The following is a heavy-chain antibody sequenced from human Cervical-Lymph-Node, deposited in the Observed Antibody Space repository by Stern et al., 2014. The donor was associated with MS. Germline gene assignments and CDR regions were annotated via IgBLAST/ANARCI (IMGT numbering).Heavy chain of an antibody. J-gene: IGHJ4*02. CDR3: STLSNYYDTSSFDY. Sequence: EDQLVESGGGLVKPGGSLRLSCAASGFTFNKAWMNWVRLAPGKGLEWVGHIKSKTDGETADYAAPVKGRFTISRDDSENTLYLQMNSLKTEDTALYYCSTLSNYYDTSSFDYWGQGTLVTVSS. CDR1: GFTFNKAW. D-gene: IGHD3-22*01. V-gene: IGHV3-15*01. CDR2: IKSKTDGETA.